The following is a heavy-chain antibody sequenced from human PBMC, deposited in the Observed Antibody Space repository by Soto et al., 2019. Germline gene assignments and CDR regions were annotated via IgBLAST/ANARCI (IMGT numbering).Heavy chain of an antibody. CDR1: GFTVSSNY. D-gene: IGHD6-13*01. V-gene: IGHV3-53*01. J-gene: IGHJ6*02. Sequence: GGSLRLSCAASGFTVSSNYMSWVRQAPGKGLGWVSVIYSGGSTYYADSVKGRFTISRDNSKNTLYLQMNSLRAEDTAVYYCARDLDPHIAAGWIYYYGMDVWGQGTTVTVSS. CDR2: IYSGGST. CDR3: ARDLDPHIAAGWIYYYGMDV.